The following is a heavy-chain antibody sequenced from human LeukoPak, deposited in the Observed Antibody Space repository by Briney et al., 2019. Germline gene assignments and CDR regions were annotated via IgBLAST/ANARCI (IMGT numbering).Heavy chain of an antibody. V-gene: IGHV4-34*01. Sequence: SETLSLTCAVYGGSFSGYYWSWIRQPPGKGLEWIGEINHSGSTNYNPSLKSRVTISVDTSKNQFSLRLSSVTAADTAVYYCASRDGYHFDYWGQGTLVTVSS. CDR1: GGSFSGYY. J-gene: IGHJ4*02. CDR3: ASRDGYHFDY. D-gene: IGHD5-24*01. CDR2: INHSGST.